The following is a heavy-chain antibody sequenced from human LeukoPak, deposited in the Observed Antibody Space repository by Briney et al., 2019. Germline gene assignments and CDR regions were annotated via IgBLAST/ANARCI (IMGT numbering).Heavy chain of an antibody. CDR3: TRLSGDNWNYGGNFDS. Sequence: PGGSLRLSCAASGFTFSSYGMHWVRQAPGKGLEWVALIRYDGSNKYYADSVKGRFTISRDDAENTAYLQMNSLKTEDTAVYYCTRLSGDNWNYGGNFDSWGQGTLVTVSS. J-gene: IGHJ4*02. V-gene: IGHV3-33*01. CDR1: GFTFSSYG. CDR2: IRYDGSNK. D-gene: IGHD1-7*01.